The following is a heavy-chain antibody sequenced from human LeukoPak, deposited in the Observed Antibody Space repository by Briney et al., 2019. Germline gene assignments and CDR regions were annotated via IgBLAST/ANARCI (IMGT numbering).Heavy chain of an antibody. CDR3: ARDTWDSSSWYYYYYGMDV. CDR2: IYTSGST. D-gene: IGHD6-13*01. V-gene: IGHV4-61*02. Sequence: SETLSLTCTVSGGSISSGSYYWSWIRQPARKGLEWIGRIYTSGSTNYNPSLKSRVTISVDTSKNQFSLKLSSVTAADTAVYYCARDTWDSSSWYYYYYGMDVWGQGTTVTVSS. J-gene: IGHJ6*02. CDR1: GGSISSGSYY.